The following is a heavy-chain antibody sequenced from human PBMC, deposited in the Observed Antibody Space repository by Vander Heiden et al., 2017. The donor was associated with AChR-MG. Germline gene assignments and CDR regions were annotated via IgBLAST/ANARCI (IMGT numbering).Heavy chain of an antibody. CDR1: GFTFSNDW. Sequence: EVQLVESGGGLVKPGGSLRLSCAASGFTFSNDWVSWVRQAPGKGLEWVGRIKRKTDGGTTDYAAPVKGRFTISRDDSKNTLYLQMNSLKTEDTAVYYCTTGRNYGYYYYYGMDVWGQGTTVTVSS. CDR2: IKRKTDGGTT. V-gene: IGHV3-15*01. CDR3: TTGRNYGYYYYYGMDV. J-gene: IGHJ6*02. D-gene: IGHD1-7*01.